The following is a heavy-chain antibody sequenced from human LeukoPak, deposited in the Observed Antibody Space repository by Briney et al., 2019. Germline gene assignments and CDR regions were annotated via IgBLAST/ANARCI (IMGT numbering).Heavy chain of an antibody. D-gene: IGHD6-13*01. V-gene: IGHV1-46*01. Sequence: RASVKVSCKASGYTITSYYMHWVRQAPGQGLEWMGVINPGRGSTTYAQKFEGRVSMTRDMSTSTVHMELSSLTSEDTAVYYCARGSSWYQYYFDYWGQGTLVTVSS. J-gene: IGHJ4*02. CDR1: GYTITSYY. CDR2: INPGRGST. CDR3: ARGSSWYQYYFDY.